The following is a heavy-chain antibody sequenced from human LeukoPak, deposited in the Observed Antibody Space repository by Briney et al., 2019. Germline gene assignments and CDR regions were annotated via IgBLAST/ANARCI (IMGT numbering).Heavy chain of an antibody. Sequence: SETLSLTCTVSGYSISSGYYWGWIRQPPGKGLEWIGSIYHSGNTYYNPSLKSRVTISVDTSKNQFSLKLYSVTAADTAVYYCARAGYGDSDFDYWGQGTLVTVSS. J-gene: IGHJ4*02. CDR1: GYSISSGYY. V-gene: IGHV4-38-2*02. D-gene: IGHD4-17*01. CDR3: ARAGYGDSDFDY. CDR2: IYHSGNT.